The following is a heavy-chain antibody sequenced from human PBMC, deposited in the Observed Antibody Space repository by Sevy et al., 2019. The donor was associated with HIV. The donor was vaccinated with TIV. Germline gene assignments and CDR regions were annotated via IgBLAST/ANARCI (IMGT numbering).Heavy chain of an antibody. Sequence: GGSLRLSCAASGFSVSTHAMHWVRQAPGKGLEWVALISYDGSSKYYADSVKGRLTISRDNSKNTLYLQMSSLRPDDTAVYYCTRDAGYSTGWYPSDYCGQGTLVTVSS. CDR2: ISYDGSSK. CDR1: GFSVSTHA. D-gene: IGHD6-19*01. V-gene: IGHV3-30-3*01. J-gene: IGHJ4*02. CDR3: TRDAGYSTGWYPSDY.